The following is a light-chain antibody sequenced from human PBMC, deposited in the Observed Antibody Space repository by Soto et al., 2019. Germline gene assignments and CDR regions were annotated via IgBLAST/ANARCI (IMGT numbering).Light chain of an antibody. V-gene: IGKV3D-20*01. J-gene: IGKJ4*01. Sequence: EIVLTQSPATLSFSAGERATLSLGASQSVRSRFLAWYQQKPGLAPRLLIYDTSTRATGVPTRFSGSRSGAEFTLTISRLEPEDFAVYYCQQFSSYPLTFGGGTKVDIK. CDR2: DTS. CDR3: QQFSSYPLT. CDR1: QSVRSRF.